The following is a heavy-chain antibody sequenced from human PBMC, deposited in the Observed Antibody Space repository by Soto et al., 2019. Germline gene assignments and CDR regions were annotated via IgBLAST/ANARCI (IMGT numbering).Heavy chain of an antibody. CDR1: GFSLYNYA. CDR2: IRRHGGNT. CDR3: AKDHAYSSAWYVAGYDY. Sequence: GGSLRLSCVACGFSLYNYAVPLVRQAPGKGLEYVSAIRRHGGNTDYADSVKGRFIISRDNSKNTLYLHMGSLRVEDTAVYYCAKDHAYSSAWYVAGYDYWGQGTLVTVSS. D-gene: IGHD6-13*01. V-gene: IGHV3-64D*06. J-gene: IGHJ4*02.